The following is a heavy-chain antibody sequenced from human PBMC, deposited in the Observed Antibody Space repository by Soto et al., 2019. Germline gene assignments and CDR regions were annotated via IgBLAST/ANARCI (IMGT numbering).Heavy chain of an antibody. CDR2: INAGNGNT. D-gene: IGHD2-15*01. Sequence: QVQLVQSGAEVKKPGASVKVSCKASGYTFTSYAMHWVRQAPGQRLEWMGWINAGNGNTKYSQKFQGRVTITRDTSASTAYMELGSLGSEDTAVYYWARGPGGPGGPGDYWGQGTLVTVSS. CDR1: GYTFTSYA. CDR3: ARGPGGPGGPGDY. J-gene: IGHJ4*02. V-gene: IGHV1-3*01.